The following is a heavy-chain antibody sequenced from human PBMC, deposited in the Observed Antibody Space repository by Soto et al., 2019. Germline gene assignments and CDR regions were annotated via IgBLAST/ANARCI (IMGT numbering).Heavy chain of an antibody. V-gene: IGHV1-69*01. CDR1: GDTLSHYG. J-gene: IGHJ4*02. Sequence: QVQLVQSGAEVKKPGSSVKVSCKASGDTLSHYGVSWVRQVPGKGLEWMGGTTAILGTRDYAQKFQGRMTITSDEATTTAYMELKSLTSDRTAVYYCAAGGSSDTGDQWGQGTLVTVSS. D-gene: IGHD5-18*01. CDR2: TTAILGTR. CDR3: AAGGSSDTGDQ.